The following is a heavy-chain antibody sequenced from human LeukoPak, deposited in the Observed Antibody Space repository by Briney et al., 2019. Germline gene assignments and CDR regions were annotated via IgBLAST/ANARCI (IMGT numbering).Heavy chain of an antibody. D-gene: IGHD6-19*01. CDR3: ARNRYSSGRTFDY. V-gene: IGHV1-2*06. CDR1: GGTFSSYA. J-gene: IGHJ4*02. CDR2: INPNSGGT. Sequence: EASVKVSCKASGGTFSSYAISWVRQAPGQGLEWMGRINPNSGGTNYAQKFQGRVTVTRDTSISTAYMELSRLRSDDTAVYYCARNRYSSGRTFDYWGQGTLVTVSS.